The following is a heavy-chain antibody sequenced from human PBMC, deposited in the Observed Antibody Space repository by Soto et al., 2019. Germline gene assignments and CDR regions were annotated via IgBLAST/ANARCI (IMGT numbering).Heavy chain of an antibody. Sequence: VPLQASGPGLVKPSQTLSLTCTVSGGSISSGDYYWSWIRQPPGKGLEWIGYIYYSGSTYYNPALKSRVTITVDPPKNQFSLKLSSVTAADTAVYYCARGDWEDDLDAYFDYWGQGTLVTVSA. D-gene: IGHD1-26*01. J-gene: IGHJ4*02. CDR3: ARGDWEDDLDAYFDY. CDR1: GGSISSGDYY. V-gene: IGHV4-30-4*01. CDR2: IYYSGST.